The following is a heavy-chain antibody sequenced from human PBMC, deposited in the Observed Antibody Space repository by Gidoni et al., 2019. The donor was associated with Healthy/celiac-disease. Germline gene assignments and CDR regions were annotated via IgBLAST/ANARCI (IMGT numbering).Heavy chain of an antibody. D-gene: IGHD3-10*01. CDR2: IYYSGSN. CDR3: ARGWGGSGSYYYYYMDV. CDR1: GVSLSSGGYY. J-gene: IGHJ6*03. V-gene: IGHV4-31*03. Sequence: QVQLQESGPGLVKPSQTLSLTFTVSGVSLSSGGYYWSWSRQHPGKGLEWIGYIYYSGSNYYNPSLKSRVTISVDTSKNQFSLKRSSVTAADTAVYYCARGWGGSGSYYYYYMDVWGKGTTVTVSS.